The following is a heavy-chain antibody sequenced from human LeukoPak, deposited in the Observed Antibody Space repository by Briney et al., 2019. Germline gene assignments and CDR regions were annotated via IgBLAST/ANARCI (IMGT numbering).Heavy chain of an antibody. CDR3: ARATSTSGPIFDY. Sequence: QSGGSLRLSCAASGFTFSTYRMNWVRQAPGKGLEWLSYINTDSSTIYYTDSLKGRFTISRDNAKNSLYLQMNSLRDEDTAVYYCARATSTSGPIFDYWGQGTLVTVSS. D-gene: IGHD6-19*01. CDR1: GFTFSTYR. J-gene: IGHJ4*02. CDR2: INTDSSTI. V-gene: IGHV3-48*02.